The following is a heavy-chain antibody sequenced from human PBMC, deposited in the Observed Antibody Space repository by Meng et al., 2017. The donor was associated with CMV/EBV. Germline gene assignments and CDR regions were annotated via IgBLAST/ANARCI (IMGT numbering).Heavy chain of an antibody. CDR3: ARDSSRWVTKYYFDY. CDR1: GGSISSSSYY. Sequence: LQVPDAGPGLVKPSEPLSLTCTVSGGSISSSSYYWGWIRQPPGKGLEWIGSIYYSGSTYYNPSLKSRVTISVDTSKNQFSLKLSSVTAADTAVYYCARDSSRWVTKYYFDYWGQGTLVTVSS. D-gene: IGHD4-17*01. CDR2: IYYSGST. V-gene: IGHV4-39*07. J-gene: IGHJ4*02.